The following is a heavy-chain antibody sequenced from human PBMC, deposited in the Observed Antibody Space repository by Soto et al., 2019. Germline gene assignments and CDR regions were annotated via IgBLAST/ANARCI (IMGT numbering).Heavy chain of an antibody. J-gene: IGHJ4*02. V-gene: IGHV4-34*01. Sequence: QVQLQQWGAGLLKPSETLSLTCAVYGGSFSGYYWSWIRQPPGKGLEWIGEINHSGSTNYNPSLKSRVTISVDTSKNQFSLKLSSVTAADTAVYYCARGRPHYYDSGGQSLYYFDYWGQGTLVTVSS. D-gene: IGHD3-22*01. CDR2: INHSGST. CDR3: ARGRPHYYDSGGQSLYYFDY. CDR1: GGSFSGYY.